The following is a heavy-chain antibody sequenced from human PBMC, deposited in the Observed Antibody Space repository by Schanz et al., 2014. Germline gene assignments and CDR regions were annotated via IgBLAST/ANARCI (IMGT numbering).Heavy chain of an antibody. V-gene: IGHV3-23*01. CDR2: TNGDGTNA. CDR1: GFTFSSYA. D-gene: IGHD6-13*01. Sequence: EGQLLESGGGLIQPGGSLRLSCAASGFTFSSYAMSWVRQAPGKGLEWVSCTNGDGTNAKYADSVKGRFTISRDNSENTLYLQMNSLSADDTAVFYCAREEGWGIAAAGPKHYYYGMDVWGQGTTVTVSS. J-gene: IGHJ6*02. CDR3: AREEGWGIAAAGPKHYYYGMDV.